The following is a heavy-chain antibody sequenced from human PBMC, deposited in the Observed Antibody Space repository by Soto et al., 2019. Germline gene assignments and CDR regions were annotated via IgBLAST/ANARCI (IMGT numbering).Heavy chain of an antibody. V-gene: IGHV1-18*01. CDR2: ISTYSGNT. CDR1: GYIFVNYG. J-gene: IGHJ6*02. Sequence: QVQLVQAGDEVRKPGSSVKVSCKASGYIFVNYGIAWVRQAPGQGLEWMGWISTYSGNTHYASKVQGRLTMTNDTSTCTADMDLGNLTSADTAVYYCSRVENYVTPTPQDVWGQGTKVTDSS. D-gene: IGHD3-16*01. CDR3: SRVENYVTPTPQDV.